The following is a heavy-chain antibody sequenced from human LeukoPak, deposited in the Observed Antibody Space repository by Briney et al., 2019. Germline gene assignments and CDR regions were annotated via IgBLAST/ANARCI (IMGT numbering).Heavy chain of an antibody. CDR1: GFTFSSYS. J-gene: IGHJ4*02. CDR2: ISSSSSTI. V-gene: IGHV3-48*01. Sequence: GSLRLSCAASGFTFSSYSMNWVRQAPGKGLEWVSYISSSSSTIYYADSVKGRFTISRDNAKNSLYLQMNSLRAEDTAVYYCARTRGIVGATQEDYWGQGTLVTVSS. D-gene: IGHD1-26*01. CDR3: ARTRGIVGATQEDY.